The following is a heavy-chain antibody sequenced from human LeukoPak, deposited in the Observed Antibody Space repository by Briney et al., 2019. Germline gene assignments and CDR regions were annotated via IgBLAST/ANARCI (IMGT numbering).Heavy chain of an antibody. Sequence: PGGSLRLPCVASGFTFSSYWMHSGRQAPGKGLMWVSRINSDGTTTSYADSVKGRFTISRDNAKNTLYVQMNSLRAEDMAVYYCAIYNLLLQIVATFDPWGQGILVTVSS. V-gene: IGHV3-74*01. D-gene: IGHD3-16*02. CDR2: INSDGTTT. CDR1: GFTFSSYW. CDR3: AIYNLLLQIVATFDP. J-gene: IGHJ5*02.